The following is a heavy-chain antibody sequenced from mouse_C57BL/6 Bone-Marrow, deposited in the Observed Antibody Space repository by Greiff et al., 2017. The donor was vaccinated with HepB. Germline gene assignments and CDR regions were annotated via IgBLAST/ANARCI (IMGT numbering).Heavy chain of an antibody. Sequence: EVKLEESGGGLVQPGGSMKLSCVASGFTFSNYWMNWVRQSPEKGLEWVAQIRLKSDNYATHYAESVKGRFTISRDDSKSSVYLQMNNLRAEDTGIYYCTGATPRYFDVWGTGTTVTVSS. V-gene: IGHV6-3*01. D-gene: IGHD1-1*01. J-gene: IGHJ1*03. CDR3: TGATPRYFDV. CDR2: IRLKSDNYAT. CDR1: GFTFSNYW.